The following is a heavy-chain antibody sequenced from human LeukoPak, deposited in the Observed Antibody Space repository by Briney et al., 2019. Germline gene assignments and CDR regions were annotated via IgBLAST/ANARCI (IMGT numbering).Heavy chain of an antibody. CDR1: GFTFSSYS. J-gene: IGHJ4*02. CDR2: ISSSSSYI. D-gene: IGHD3-16*02. CDR3: ASQGGYDYVWGSYRSKGYFDY. V-gene: IGHV3-21*01. Sequence: KSGGSLRLSCAASGFTFSSYSMNWVRQAPGKGLEWVSSISSSSSYIYYADSVKGRFTISRDNAKNSLYLQMNSLRAEDTAVYYCASQGGYDYVWGSYRSKGYFDYWGQGTLVTVSS.